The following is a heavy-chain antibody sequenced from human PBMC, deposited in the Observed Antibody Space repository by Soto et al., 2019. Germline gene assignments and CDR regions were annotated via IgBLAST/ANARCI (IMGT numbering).Heavy chain of an antibody. Sequence: TVGSLRLSCASSVFTFNTYAMTWVRQAPGKGLEWVSLISESGDGTYYADSVKGRFTISRDNSQRTLNLQMNSLRAEDTAVYYCAKNGDFRSWGMEVWGQGTTVIVSS. CDR1: VFTFNTYA. CDR3: AKNGDFRSWGMEV. J-gene: IGHJ6*01. CDR2: ISESGDGT. V-gene: IGHV3-23*01. D-gene: IGHD3-3*01.